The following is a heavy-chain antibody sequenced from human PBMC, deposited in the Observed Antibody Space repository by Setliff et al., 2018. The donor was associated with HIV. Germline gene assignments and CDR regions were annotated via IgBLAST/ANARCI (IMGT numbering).Heavy chain of an antibody. CDR1: GYTFTSYA. CDR2: ISAYNGYT. CDR3: ARERTEVRFDY. V-gene: IGHV1-18*01. J-gene: IGHJ4*02. Sequence: ASVKVSCKASGYTFTSYAISWVRQAPGQGLEWMGWISAYNGYTNYAQMFQGRVTMTTDTSSSTAYMELRSLRSDDTAVYYCARERTEVRFDYWGQGTLVTVSP.